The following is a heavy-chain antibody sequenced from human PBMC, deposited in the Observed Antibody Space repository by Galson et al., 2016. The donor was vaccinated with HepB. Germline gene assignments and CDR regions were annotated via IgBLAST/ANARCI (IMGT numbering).Heavy chain of an antibody. D-gene: IGHD1-26*01. V-gene: IGHV4-4*07. J-gene: IGHJ5*02. CDR2: MYTSGST. Sequence: ETLSLTCSVSGGSISSRYWSWIRQPAGKGLEWIGRMYTSGSTNYNPSLKSRVTMSVDTSKNQFSLKLSSMTAADTAVYYCARAYSGSYCFDPWGQGSLVTVSS. CDR3: ARAYSGSYCFDP. CDR1: GGSISSRY.